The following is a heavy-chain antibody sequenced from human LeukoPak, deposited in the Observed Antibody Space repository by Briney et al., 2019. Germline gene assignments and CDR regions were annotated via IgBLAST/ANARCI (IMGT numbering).Heavy chain of an antibody. CDR1: GFTFSSYA. Sequence: GGSLRLSCAASGFTFSSYAMSWVRQAPGKGLEWVANIKQDGSEKYYVDSVKGRFTISRDNAKNSLYLQMNSLRAEDTAVYYCARGSSSWYYDYYYYYGMDVWGQGTTVTVSS. V-gene: IGHV3-7*01. D-gene: IGHD6-13*01. J-gene: IGHJ6*02. CDR2: IKQDGSEK. CDR3: ARGSSSWYYDYYYYYGMDV.